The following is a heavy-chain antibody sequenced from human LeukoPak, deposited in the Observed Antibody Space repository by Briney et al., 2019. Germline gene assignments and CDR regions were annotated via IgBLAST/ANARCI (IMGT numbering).Heavy chain of an antibody. Sequence: PGGSLRLSCAASGFTFDDYAMRWVRQAPGKGLEWVSGISWNSGSIGYADSVKGRFTISRDNAKNSLYLQMNSLRAEDTALYYCAKDMGVGATTPFDYWGQGTLVTVSS. CDR1: GFTFDDYA. D-gene: IGHD1-26*01. CDR2: ISWNSGSI. J-gene: IGHJ4*02. V-gene: IGHV3-9*01. CDR3: AKDMGVGATTPFDY.